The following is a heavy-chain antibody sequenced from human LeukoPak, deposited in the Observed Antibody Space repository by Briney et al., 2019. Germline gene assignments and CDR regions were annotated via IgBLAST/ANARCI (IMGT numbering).Heavy chain of an antibody. CDR1: GFPFRNYV. J-gene: IGHJ4*02. Sequence: GGSLRLSCTTSGFPFRNYVFNWVRQAPGKGLEWVSAISGSGGSTYYADSVKGRFTISRDNSKNTLYLQMNSLRAEDTAVYYCAKDMVLWFGEYDYWGQGTLVTVSS. V-gene: IGHV3-23*01. CDR3: AKDMVLWFGEYDY. D-gene: IGHD3-10*01. CDR2: ISGSGGST.